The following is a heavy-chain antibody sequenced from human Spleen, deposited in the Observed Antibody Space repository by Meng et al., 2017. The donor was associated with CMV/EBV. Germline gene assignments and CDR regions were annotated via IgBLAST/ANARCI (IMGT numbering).Heavy chain of an antibody. CDR2: IYYTGST. J-gene: IGHJ2*01. Sequence: SGGSISSGGYYWSWIRKHPGKGLEWIGYIYYTGSTYYNPSLKSRVTISVDTSKNQFSLRLSSVTAADTAVYYCAREGAGYSSTWVFDLWGRGTPVTVSS. CDR3: AREGAGYSSTWVFDL. D-gene: IGHD3-9*01. V-gene: IGHV4-31*02. CDR1: GGSISSGGYY.